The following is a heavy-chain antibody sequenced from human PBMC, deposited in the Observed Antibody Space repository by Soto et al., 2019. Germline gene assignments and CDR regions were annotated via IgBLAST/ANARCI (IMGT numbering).Heavy chain of an antibody. J-gene: IGHJ6*03. CDR2: ISSNGVGT. CDR1: GFTLSGYA. Sequence: GGSLRLSCAASGFTLSGYAMDWVRQAPGKGLEYVSGISSNGVGTYYANSVQGRFTISRDNSKNTVYLQMGSLRPEDMAVYYWGGRAGPAFYYMAVGGKGTTVTVS. CDR3: GGRAGPAFYYMAV. V-gene: IGHV3-64*01. D-gene: IGHD6-13*01.